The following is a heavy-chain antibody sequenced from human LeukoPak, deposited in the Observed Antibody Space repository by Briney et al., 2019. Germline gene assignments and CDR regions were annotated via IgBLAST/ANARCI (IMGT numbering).Heavy chain of an antibody. CDR3: ASLYCSSTSCPRNYYYYYGMDV. D-gene: IGHD2-2*01. Sequence: GGSLRLSCAASGFTFSSYAMHWVRQAPGKGLEWVAVISYDGSNKYYADSVKGRFTISRDNSKNTLYLQMNSLRAEDTAVYYCASLYCSSTSCPRNYYYYYGMDVWSQGTTVTVSS. CDR2: ISYDGSNK. CDR1: GFTFSSYA. V-gene: IGHV3-30-3*01. J-gene: IGHJ6*02.